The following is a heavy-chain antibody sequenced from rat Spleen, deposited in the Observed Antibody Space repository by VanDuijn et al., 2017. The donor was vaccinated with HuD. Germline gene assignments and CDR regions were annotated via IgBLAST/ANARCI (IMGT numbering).Heavy chain of an antibody. Sequence: EVQLVESGGGLVQPGRSLKLSCAASGFTFSDYAMAWVRQSPKKGQEWVATIIYDGSSTYYRDSVKGRFTISRDNAKSTLYLQMDSLRSEDTATYYCATLDYWGQGVMVTVSS. V-gene: IGHV5-7*01. J-gene: IGHJ2*01. CDR3: ATLDY. CDR2: IIYDGSST. CDR1: GFTFSDYA.